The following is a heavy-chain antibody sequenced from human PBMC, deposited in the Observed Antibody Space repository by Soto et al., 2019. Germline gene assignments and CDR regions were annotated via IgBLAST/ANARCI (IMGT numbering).Heavy chain of an antibody. CDR2: IHHSGAT. CDR3: ARHPARRDAFDI. V-gene: IGHV4-59*08. CDR1: GGSINSYY. Sequence: SETLSLTCTVSGGSINSYYWSWIRQPPGKGLEWIGYIHHSGATNYNPSLKSRVTISVDTSKNQFSLKLRSLTAADTAVFYCARHPARRDAFDIWGQGTMVTVSS. J-gene: IGHJ3*02.